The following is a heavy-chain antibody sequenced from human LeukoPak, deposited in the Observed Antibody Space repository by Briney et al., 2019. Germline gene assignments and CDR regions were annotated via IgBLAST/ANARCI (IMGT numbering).Heavy chain of an antibody. D-gene: IGHD1-1*01. V-gene: IGHV5-51*01. J-gene: IGHJ4*02. CDR1: GYSFTSYW. Sequence: GESLKISFKGSGYSFTSYWIGWVRPMPGKGLEWMGIIYPGDSDIRYSPSFQGQVTISADKSISTAYLQWSSLKASGTAMYYCARQAATAYDYFDFWGQGTLVTVSS. CDR3: ARQAATAYDYFDF. CDR2: IYPGDSDI.